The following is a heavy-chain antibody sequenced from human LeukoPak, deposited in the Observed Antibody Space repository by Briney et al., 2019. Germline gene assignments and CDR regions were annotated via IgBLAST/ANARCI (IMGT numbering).Heavy chain of an antibody. CDR2: IYHSGTT. V-gene: IGHV4-28*03. CDR3: ARERRYFDWFRANNWFDP. J-gene: IGHJ5*02. CDR1: GYSISSSSW. D-gene: IGHD3-9*01. Sequence: SETLSLTCAVSGYSISSSSWWGWIRQPPGKGLEWIAYIYHSGTTYYNPSLQSRVTMSVDTSKNQFSLKLSSVTAADTAVYYCARERRYFDWFRANNWFDPWGQGALVTVSS.